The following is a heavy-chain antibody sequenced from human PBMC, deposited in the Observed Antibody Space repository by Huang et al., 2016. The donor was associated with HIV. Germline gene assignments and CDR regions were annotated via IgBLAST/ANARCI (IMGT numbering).Heavy chain of an antibody. CDR1: GYAFTSYY. D-gene: IGHD3-22*01. CDR3: ARDRDFYDSSGYWGFNYFDY. V-gene: IGHV1-46*01. CDR2: INPSDRST. J-gene: IGHJ4*02. Sequence: QVQLVQSGAEVKKPGASVKVSCKASGYAFTSYYMQWVRQAPGQGLEWMGIINPSDRSTSYEQKFQGRVTTHGDTSPNTVFMELSSLRSEDTAVYYCARDRDFYDSSGYWGFNYFDYWGQGTLVTVSS.